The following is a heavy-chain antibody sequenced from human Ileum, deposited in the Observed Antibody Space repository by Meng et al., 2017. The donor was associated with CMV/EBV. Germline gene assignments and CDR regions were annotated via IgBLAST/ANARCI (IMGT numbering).Heavy chain of an antibody. D-gene: IGHD2-21*01. V-gene: IGHV1-18*01. Sequence: VQLVPGSASVKKRRAAGLVSCKASGYTFITFGITWVRQAPGQGLEWMGWITPYNGKTDYTQRLQDRVTMTTDTSTNTVYMELRSLRSDDTAVYYCAREDYSAYAATWGQGTLVTVSS. CDR3: AREDYSAYAAT. CDR2: ITPYNGKT. CDR1: GYTFITFG. J-gene: IGHJ5*02.